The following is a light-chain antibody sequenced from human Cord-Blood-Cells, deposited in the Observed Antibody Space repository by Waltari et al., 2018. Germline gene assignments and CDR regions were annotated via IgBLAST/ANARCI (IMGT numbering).Light chain of an antibody. J-gene: IGLJ3*02. V-gene: IGLV5-45*01. CDR2: YKSDSDK. Sequence: QAVLTQPASLSASPGASASLTCTLRSGINVGTYRIYWYQQKPGSPPQYLLRYKSDSDKQQGXXFPSRXSXXKXXXXXXXXLLISGLQSEDEADYYCMIWHSSASVFGGGTKLTVL. CDR1: SGINVGTYR. CDR3: MIWHSSASV.